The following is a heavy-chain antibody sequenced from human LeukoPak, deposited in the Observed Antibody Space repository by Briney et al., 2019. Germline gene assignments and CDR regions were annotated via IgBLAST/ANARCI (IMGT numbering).Heavy chain of an antibody. D-gene: IGHD5-18*01. CDR1: GGSFSGYY. Sequence: SETLSLTCAVYGGSFSGYYWNWIRQPPGKGLEWIGEINHSGSTNYNPSLKSRVTISVDTSKNQFSLELSSVTAADTAVYYCARRIEKTAMVDYWGQGTLVTVSS. CDR2: INHSGST. J-gene: IGHJ4*02. V-gene: IGHV4-34*01. CDR3: ARRIEKTAMVDY.